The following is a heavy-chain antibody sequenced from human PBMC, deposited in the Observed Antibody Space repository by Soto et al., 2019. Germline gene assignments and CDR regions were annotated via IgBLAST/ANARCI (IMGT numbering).Heavy chain of an antibody. J-gene: IGHJ4*02. CDR3: ARGPYSRGVGATNPLN. CDR1: GGSSSGWY. D-gene: IGHD1-26*01. V-gene: IGHV4-34*01. CDR2: ISSGST. Sequence: PSETLSLTCAVYGGSSSGWYWTWIRQYPVKGLEWIGEISSGSTNYNPSLKSRVTISADMSKNQFSLKLTSVTAADTAIYYCARGPYSRGVGATNPLNWGQGTQVTVSS.